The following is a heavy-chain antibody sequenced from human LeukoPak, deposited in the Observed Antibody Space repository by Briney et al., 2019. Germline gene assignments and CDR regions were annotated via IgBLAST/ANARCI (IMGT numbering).Heavy chain of an antibody. D-gene: IGHD6-13*01. J-gene: IGHJ4*02. CDR2: ISYDGSNK. CDR3: AKSGIAAAGQRGYFDY. CDR1: GFTFSSYA. V-gene: IGHV3-30-3*01. Sequence: GGSLRLSCAASGFTFSSYAMDWVRQAPGKGLEWVAVISYDGSNKYYADSVKGRFTISRDNSKNTLYLQMNSLRAEDTAIYYCAKSGIAAAGQRGYFDYWGQGTLVTVSS.